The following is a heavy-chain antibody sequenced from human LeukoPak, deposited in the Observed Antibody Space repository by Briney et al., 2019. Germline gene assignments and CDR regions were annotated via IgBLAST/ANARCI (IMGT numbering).Heavy chain of an antibody. CDR3: ARGISSGYFCYFDS. V-gene: IGHV1-2*02. J-gene: IGHJ4*02. CDR1: GYTFTGYY. Sequence: ASVKVSCKASGYTFTGYYMHWVRQAPGQGLEWMGWINPNSGGTNYAQKFQGRVTMSRDTSISTAYMELSRLRSDDTAVYYCARGISSGYFCYFDSWGQGTLVTVSS. CDR2: INPNSGGT. D-gene: IGHD3-22*01.